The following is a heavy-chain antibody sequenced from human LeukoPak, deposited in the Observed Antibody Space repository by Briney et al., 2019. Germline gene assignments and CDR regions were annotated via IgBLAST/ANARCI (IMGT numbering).Heavy chain of an antibody. Sequence: SVKVSCKASGGTFSSYAISWVRQAPGQGLEWVGGIIPIFGTANYAQKFQGRVAITADESTSTAYMELSSLRSEDTAVYYCARYSSSWYSFDYWGQGTLVTVSS. V-gene: IGHV1-69*13. CDR1: GGTFSSYA. J-gene: IGHJ4*02. CDR3: ARYSSSWYSFDY. D-gene: IGHD6-13*01. CDR2: IIPIFGTA.